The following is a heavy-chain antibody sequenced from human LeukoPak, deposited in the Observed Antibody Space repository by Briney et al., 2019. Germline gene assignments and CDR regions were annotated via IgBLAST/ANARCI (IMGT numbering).Heavy chain of an antibody. CDR3: ARLSGYYYYYGMDV. V-gene: IGHV3-74*01. Sequence: PGGSLRLACAASGFTFSSYWMHWVRQAAGKGLVWVSRINSDGSRTSYADSVKGRFTISRDNAKNTLYLQMNSLRAGDTAVYYCARLSGYYYYYGMDVWGKGTTVTVSS. J-gene: IGHJ6*04. CDR2: INSDGSRT. D-gene: IGHD5-12*01. CDR1: GFTFSSYW.